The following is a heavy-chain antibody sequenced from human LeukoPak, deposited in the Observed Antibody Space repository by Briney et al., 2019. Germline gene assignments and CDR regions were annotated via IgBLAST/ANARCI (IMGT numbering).Heavy chain of an antibody. Sequence: NASETLSLTCIVSGGSISSYYWTWIRQPPGKGLEWIGYIYYSGSTNYNPSLKSRVTISVDTSKDQFSLKLSSVTAADTAVYYCARGFEGGYDIFDYWGQGTLVTVSS. D-gene: IGHD5-12*01. CDR1: GGSISSYY. CDR3: ARGFEGGYDIFDY. CDR2: IYYSGST. J-gene: IGHJ4*02. V-gene: IGHV4-59*01.